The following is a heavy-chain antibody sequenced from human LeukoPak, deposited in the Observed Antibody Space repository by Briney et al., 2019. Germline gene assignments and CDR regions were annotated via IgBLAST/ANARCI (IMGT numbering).Heavy chain of an antibody. D-gene: IGHD4-23*01. J-gene: IGHJ4*02. CDR2: IIPIFGTA. CDR1: GGTFSSYA. V-gene: IGHV1-69*05. CDR3: ARDLYGGNSGCGY. Sequence: ASVKVSCKASGGTFSSYAISWVRQAPGQGLEWMGGIIPIFGTANYAQKFQGRVTMTRDTSTSTVYMELSSLRSEDTAVYYCARDLYGGNSGCGYWGQGTLVTVSS.